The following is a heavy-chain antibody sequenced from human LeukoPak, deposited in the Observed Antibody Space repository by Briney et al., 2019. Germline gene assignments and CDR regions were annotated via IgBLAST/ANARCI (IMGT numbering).Heavy chain of an antibody. CDR3: ARLDEYDY. V-gene: IGHV4-34*01. J-gene: IGHJ4*02. CDR1: GGSFSGYY. D-gene: IGHD2/OR15-2a*01. Sequence: SETLSLTCAVYGGSFSGYYWSWIRQPPGKGLEWIGEINHSGSTNYNPSLKSRVTISVDTSKNQFSLKLSSVTAADTAVYYCARLDEYDYWGQGTLVTVSS. CDR2: INHSGST.